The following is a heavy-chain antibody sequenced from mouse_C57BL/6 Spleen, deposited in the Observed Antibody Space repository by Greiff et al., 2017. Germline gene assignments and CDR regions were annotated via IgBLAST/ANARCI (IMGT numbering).Heavy chain of an antibody. J-gene: IGHJ2*01. D-gene: IGHD2-1*01. CDR1: GFTFSDYG. Sequence: EVKLVESGGGLVKPGGSLKLSCAASGFTFSDYGMHWVRQAPEKGLEWVAYISSGSSTIYYADTVKGRFTISRDNAKNTLFLQMTSLRSEDTAMYYCARRRDYYGNYADYWGQGTTLTVSS. V-gene: IGHV5-17*01. CDR3: ARRRDYYGNYADY. CDR2: ISSGSSTI.